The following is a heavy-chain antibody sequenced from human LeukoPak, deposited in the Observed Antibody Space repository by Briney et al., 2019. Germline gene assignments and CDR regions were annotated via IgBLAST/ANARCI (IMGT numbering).Heavy chain of an antibody. J-gene: IGHJ6*03. CDR1: GGSISSYY. V-gene: IGHV4-4*07. CDR2: IYTSGST. D-gene: IGHD6-6*01. CDR3: ARGIAARLYYYYYMDV. Sequence: SETLSLTCTVSGGSISSYYLSWIRQPAGKGLEWIGRIYTSGSTNYNPSLKSRVTMSVDTSKNQFSLKLSSVTAADTAVYYCARGIAARLYYYYYMDVWGKGTTVTVSS.